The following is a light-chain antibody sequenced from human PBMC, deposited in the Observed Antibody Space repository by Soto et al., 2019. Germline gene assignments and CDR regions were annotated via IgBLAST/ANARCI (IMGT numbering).Light chain of an antibody. CDR3: SSYTSSSTVV. J-gene: IGLJ2*01. CDR2: DVX. Sequence: QSALTQPASVSGSPGQSITISCTGTSSDVGGYNYVSWYQQHPGKAPKLMIYDVXNRPSGVSNRFSGSKSGNTASLTISXXXXXXXXXXYCSSYTSSSTVVFGGGTKLTVL. CDR1: SSDVGGYNY. V-gene: IGLV2-14*01.